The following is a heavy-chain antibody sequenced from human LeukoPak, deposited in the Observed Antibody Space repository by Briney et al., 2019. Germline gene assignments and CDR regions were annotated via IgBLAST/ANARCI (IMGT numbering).Heavy chain of an antibody. CDR3: ARDNYYDSSGFDY. CDR2: IHSSGST. CDR1: GGSISDYY. Sequence: SETLSLTCTVSGGSISDYYWTWIRQPPGNGLEWIAYIHSSGSTNYNPSLKSRVIISIDTSRSQLSLKLSSVTAADTAVYYCARDNYYDSSGFDYWGQGTLVTVSS. D-gene: IGHD3-22*01. V-gene: IGHV4-59*12. J-gene: IGHJ4*02.